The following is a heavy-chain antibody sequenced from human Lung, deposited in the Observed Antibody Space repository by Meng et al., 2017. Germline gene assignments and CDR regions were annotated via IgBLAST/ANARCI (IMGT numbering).Heavy chain of an antibody. Sequence: QVPLQQWGGCLLKPAATLSLTCVVSGGSFSDYYWSSIRQPPGKGLEWIGEINHSGSTNYNPSLESRATISVDTSQNNLSLKLSSVTAADSAVYYCARGPTTMAHDFDYWGQGTLVTVSS. CDR2: INHSGST. CDR3: ARGPTTMAHDFDY. D-gene: IGHD4-11*01. V-gene: IGHV4-34*01. CDR1: GGSFSDYY. J-gene: IGHJ4*02.